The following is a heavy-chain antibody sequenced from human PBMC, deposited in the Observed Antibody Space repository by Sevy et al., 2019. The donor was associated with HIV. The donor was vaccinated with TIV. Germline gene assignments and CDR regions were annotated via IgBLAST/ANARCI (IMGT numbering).Heavy chain of an antibody. D-gene: IGHD6-25*01. J-gene: IGHJ4*02. CDR3: ARVRVAAADYYFDY. CDR2: ISSGGRTI. CDR1: GFTFSDYY. Sequence: GGSLRLSCAASGFTFSDYYMSWIRQAPGKGLEWVSYISSGGRTICYADSVKGRFTISRDNAKNSLYLQMNSLRAEDTAVYYCARVRVAAADYYFDYWGQGTLVTVSS. V-gene: IGHV3-11*01.